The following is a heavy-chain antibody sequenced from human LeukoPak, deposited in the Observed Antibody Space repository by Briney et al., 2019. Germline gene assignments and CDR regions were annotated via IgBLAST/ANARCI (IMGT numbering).Heavy chain of an antibody. CDR3: AREDSEGCTNWFDP. D-gene: IGHD1-14*01. CDR2: ISGSGDGT. Sequence: PGGSLRLSCAASGFTFSNAWMSWGRQAPGKGLEWVSAISGSGDGTYYADSVKGRFIISRDNSKNTLYLQMNSLRAEDTAIYSCAREDSEGCTNWFDPWGQGTLVTVSS. J-gene: IGHJ5*02. CDR1: GFTFSNAW. V-gene: IGHV3-23*01.